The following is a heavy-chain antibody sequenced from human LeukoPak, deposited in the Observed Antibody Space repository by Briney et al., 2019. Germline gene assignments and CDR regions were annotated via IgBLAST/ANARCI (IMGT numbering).Heavy chain of an antibody. CDR1: GFTFSSYG. J-gene: IGHJ4*02. Sequence: PGGSLRLSCAASGFTFSSYGMHWVRQAPGKGLEWVAVIWYDGSNKYYADSVKGRFTISRDNSKNTLYLQMNSLRAEDTAVYYCARDRRSGTTTFDYWGQGTLVTVSS. CDR2: IWYDGSNK. V-gene: IGHV3-33*01. D-gene: IGHD1-1*01. CDR3: ARDRRSGTTTFDY.